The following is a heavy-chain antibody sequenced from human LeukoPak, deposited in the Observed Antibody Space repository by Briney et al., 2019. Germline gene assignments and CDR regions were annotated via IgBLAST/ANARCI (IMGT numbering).Heavy chain of an antibody. CDR1: GYTFTNYG. CDR3: ARALCSSTSCTHSDYYYYYYMDV. CDR2: ISGYNGNT. V-gene: IGHV1-18*01. J-gene: IGHJ6*03. D-gene: IGHD2-2*01. Sequence: ASVKVSCKASGYTFTNYGISWVRQAPGQGLEWMGWISGYNGNTNYAQKLQGRVTVTTDTSTSTAYMELSSLRSEDTAVYYCARALCSSTSCTHSDYYYYYYMDVWGKGTTVTVSS.